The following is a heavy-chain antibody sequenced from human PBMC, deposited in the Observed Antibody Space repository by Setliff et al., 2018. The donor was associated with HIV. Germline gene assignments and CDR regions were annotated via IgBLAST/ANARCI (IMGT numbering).Heavy chain of an antibody. V-gene: IGHV1-8*02. Sequence: ASVKVSCKASGGTFSSYVISWVRQVPGQGLEWMGRVNPDSGLTDYAPKLQGRVIMTRNTSITTAYMQMTDLRAEDTAVYYCARDRGGAYLYFDYWGQGVLVTVSS. J-gene: IGHJ4*02. CDR1: GGTFSSYV. CDR3: ARDRGGAYLYFDY. D-gene: IGHD1-26*01. CDR2: VNPDSGLT.